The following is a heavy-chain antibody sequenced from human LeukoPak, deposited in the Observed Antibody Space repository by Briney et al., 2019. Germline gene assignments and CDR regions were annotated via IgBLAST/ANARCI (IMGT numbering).Heavy chain of an antibody. J-gene: IGHJ4*02. CDR2: INHSGST. V-gene: IGHV4-34*01. Sequence: SETLSLTCTVYGGSFSAYYWTWIRQPPGKGLEWIGEINHSGSTNYNPSLKSRVAISVDTSKNQFSLNLSSLTAADTAVYYCARFGVAAAAFDYWGQGTLVTVSS. CDR1: GGSFSAYY. D-gene: IGHD6-13*01. CDR3: ARFGVAAAAFDY.